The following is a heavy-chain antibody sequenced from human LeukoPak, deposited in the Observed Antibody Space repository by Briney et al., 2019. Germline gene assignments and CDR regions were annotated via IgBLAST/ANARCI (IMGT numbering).Heavy chain of an antibody. Sequence: GGPLRLSCGASGFLLRRYWMQWVRRAPGKGVVCVSRNNRDGSSTSYADSVKGRFTISRDNAKNTLYLQMNSLRAEDTAVYYCARPVVLLWFGEPDAFDIWGQGTMVTVSS. J-gene: IGHJ3*02. CDR1: GFLLRRYW. CDR2: NNRDGSST. D-gene: IGHD3-10*01. CDR3: ARPVVLLWFGEPDAFDI. V-gene: IGHV3-74*01.